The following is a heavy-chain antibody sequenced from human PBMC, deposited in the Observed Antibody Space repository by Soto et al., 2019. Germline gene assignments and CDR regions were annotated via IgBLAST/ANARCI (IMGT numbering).Heavy chain of an antibody. CDR2: ISSSGSTI. D-gene: IGHD4-17*01. V-gene: IGHV3-11*01. Sequence: WGSLRLSCAASGFAFSDYYMSWIRQAPGKGLEWVSYISSSGSTIYYADSVKGRFTISRDNAKNSLYLQMNSLRAEDTAVYYCARDLYGDWRYFDYWGQGTLVTVSS. CDR3: ARDLYGDWRYFDY. J-gene: IGHJ4*02. CDR1: GFAFSDYY.